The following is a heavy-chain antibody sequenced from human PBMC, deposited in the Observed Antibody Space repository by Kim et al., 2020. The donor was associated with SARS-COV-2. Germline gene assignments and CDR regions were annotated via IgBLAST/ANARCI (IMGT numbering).Heavy chain of an antibody. V-gene: IGHV3-7*01. CDR3: ARPPAAGTVDS. CDR1: GFTFSGYW. J-gene: IGHJ4*02. D-gene: IGHD6-13*01. CDR2: LNQDGREK. Sequence: GGSLRLSCEASGFTFSGYWMSWIRQAPGKGLEWVAILNQDGREKYYGDSVRGRFTISRDNAKNALYLEMNSPRADDTAMYYCARPPAAGTVDSWGQGILV.